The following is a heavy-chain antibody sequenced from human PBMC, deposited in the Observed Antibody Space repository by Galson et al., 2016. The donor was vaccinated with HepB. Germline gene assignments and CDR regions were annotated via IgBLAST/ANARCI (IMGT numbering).Heavy chain of an antibody. D-gene: IGHD3-10*01. CDR3: ARGGTGYSSGNWAYYYYAMDV. V-gene: IGHV1-69*10. CDR1: GGTFSNYA. Sequence: SVKVSCKASGGTFSNYAISWVRQAPGQGLEWMGGIIPILPIANYAQRFQGRVTITADKPTSTAYMELGSLRSADTAVYYCARGGTGYSSGNWAYYYYAMDVGGQGTTVTVSS. CDR2: IIPILPIA. J-gene: IGHJ6*02.